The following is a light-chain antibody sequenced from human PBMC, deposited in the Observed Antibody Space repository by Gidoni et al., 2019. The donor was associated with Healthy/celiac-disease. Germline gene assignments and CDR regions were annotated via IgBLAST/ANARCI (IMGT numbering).Light chain of an antibody. CDR3: QQSTAFAFT. CDR2: YVS. V-gene: IGKV6D-21*02. CDR1: QSLASD. Sequence: EVVLTQSPDFQSVSPQDNVTITCRASQSLASDLHWYPQKPPQPPNLLIKYVSQSMSGVPSRFSGSGSGTEFTLTINGLEAEDAAVYYCQQSTAFAFTFGQGTKLEIK. J-gene: IGKJ2*01.